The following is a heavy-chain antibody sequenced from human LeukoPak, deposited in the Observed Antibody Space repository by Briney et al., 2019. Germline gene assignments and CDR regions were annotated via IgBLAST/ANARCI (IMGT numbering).Heavy chain of an antibody. J-gene: IGHJ6*02. CDR1: GFTFSSYA. Sequence: GGSLRLSCAASGFTFSSYAMHWVRQAPGKGLEWVAVISYDGGNKYYADSVKGRFTISRDNSKNTLYLQMSSLRAEDTAVYYCARDKGQTYYYYGMDVWGQGTTVTVSS. V-gene: IGHV3-30-3*01. CDR3: ARDKGQTYYYYGMDV. CDR2: ISYDGGNK.